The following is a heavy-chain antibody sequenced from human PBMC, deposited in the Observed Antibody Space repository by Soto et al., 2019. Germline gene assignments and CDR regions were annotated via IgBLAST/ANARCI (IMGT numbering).Heavy chain of an antibody. V-gene: IGHV1-69*04. D-gene: IGHD3-22*01. CDR2: IIPILGIA. J-gene: IGHJ1*01. Sequence: ASVKVSCKASGGTFSSYTISWVRQAPGQGLEWMGRIIPILGIANYAQKFQGRVTITADKSTSTAYMELSSLRSEDTAVYYCARETYYYDSSGYSPRVAEYFQHWGQGTLVTVSS. CDR3: ARETYYYDSSGYSPRVAEYFQH. CDR1: GGTFSSYT.